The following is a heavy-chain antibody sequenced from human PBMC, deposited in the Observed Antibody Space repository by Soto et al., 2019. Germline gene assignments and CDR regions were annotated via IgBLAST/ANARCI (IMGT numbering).Heavy chain of an antibody. Sequence: GGSLRLSCAASVFTFKNHAMSWVRQAPGKGLEWVSAISDSGGATYYADSVKGRFTISSDNSKNTLYLQMNSLRAEDTALYYCARGTLAAALPSDYWGQGTLVTVSS. CDR3: ARGTLAAALPSDY. D-gene: IGHD6-13*01. J-gene: IGHJ4*02. CDR2: ISDSGGAT. V-gene: IGHV3-23*01. CDR1: VFTFKNHA.